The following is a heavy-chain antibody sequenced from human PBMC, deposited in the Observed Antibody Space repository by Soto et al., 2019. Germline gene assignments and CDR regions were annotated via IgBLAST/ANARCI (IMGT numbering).Heavy chain of an antibody. D-gene: IGHD6-13*01. CDR2: INYSGIT. V-gene: IGHV4-59*03. J-gene: IGHJ2*01. Sequence: QVQLQESGPGLVKPSETLSLTCTVSGGSISSHYWSWIRQPPGRGLEWIGLINYSGITDSNPSLKSRVTISLDTSKNQLSLRLSSVTAADPAVYYCARPRGIAPAVCYFDLWGRGTLVTVSS. CDR3: ARPRGIAPAVCYFDL. CDR1: GGSISSHY.